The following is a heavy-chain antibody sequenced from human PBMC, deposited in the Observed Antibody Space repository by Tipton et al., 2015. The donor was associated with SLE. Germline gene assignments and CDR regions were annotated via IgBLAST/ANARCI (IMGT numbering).Heavy chain of an antibody. CDR2: IYSGGST. D-gene: IGHD5-12*01. V-gene: IGHV3-53*01. CDR1: GFTVSSSY. J-gene: IGHJ3*02. CDR3: ARGNSGYEYDAFDI. Sequence: AASGFTVSSSYMSWVRLAPGKGLEWVSVIYSGGSTYYAESVKGRFIISRDNSKNTVYLQMNSLRAEDTAVYYCARGNSGYEYDAFDIWGQGTMVTVS.